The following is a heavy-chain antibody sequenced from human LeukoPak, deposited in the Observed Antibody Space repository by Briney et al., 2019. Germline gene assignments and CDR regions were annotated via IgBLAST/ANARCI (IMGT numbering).Heavy chain of an antibody. D-gene: IGHD5-24*01. CDR3: ARVGMATMDYFDY. Sequence: GGSLRLSCAASGFTFSSYWMSWVRQAPGKGLEGVANIKQDGSEKYYVDSVKGRFTISRDNAKNSLYLQMNSLRAEDTAVYYCARVGMATMDYFDYWGQGTLVTVSS. V-gene: IGHV3-7*01. J-gene: IGHJ4*02. CDR1: GFTFSSYW. CDR2: IKQDGSEK.